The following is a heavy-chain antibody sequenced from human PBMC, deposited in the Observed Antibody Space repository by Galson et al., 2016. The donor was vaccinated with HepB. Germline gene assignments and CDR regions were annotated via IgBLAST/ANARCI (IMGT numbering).Heavy chain of an antibody. CDR1: GGTFSTFNSYA. V-gene: IGHV1-69*13. CDR3: ARDNEFRFGESDYYYYGMDV. CDR2: IIPIFGTT. D-gene: IGHD3-10*01. J-gene: IGHJ6*02. Sequence: SVKVSCKASGGTFSTFNSYAISWVRQAPGQGLEWMGGIIPIFGTTNYAQKFQGRVTFTADGSTSTVYMELSGLRSEDTAVYYCARDNEFRFGESDYYYYGMDVWGQGTTGTVSS.